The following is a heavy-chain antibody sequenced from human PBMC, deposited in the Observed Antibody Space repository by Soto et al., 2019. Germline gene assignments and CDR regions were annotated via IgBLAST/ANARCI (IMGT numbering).Heavy chain of an antibody. V-gene: IGHV3-21*01. CDR1: GFTFSSYS. Sequence: PGGSLRLSCAASGFTFSSYSMNWVRQAPGKGLEWVSSISSSSSYIYYADSVKGRFTISRDNAKNSLYLQMNSLRAEDTAVYYCARDLPPQPPSRYCTNGVCYTGPRTYYYYGMDVWGQGTTVTVSS. J-gene: IGHJ6*02. CDR2: ISSSSSYI. CDR3: ARDLPPQPPSRYCTNGVCYTGPRTYYYYGMDV. D-gene: IGHD2-8*01.